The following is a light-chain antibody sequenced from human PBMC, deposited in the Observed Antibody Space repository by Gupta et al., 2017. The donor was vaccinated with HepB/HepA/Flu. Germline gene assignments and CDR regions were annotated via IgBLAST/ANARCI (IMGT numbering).Light chain of an antibody. CDR1: TTNVANQG. J-gene: IGLJ3*02. Sequence: QAGLTQPPSVAKPFGQTATPTCSGTTTNVANQGAAWLQQHQGHPTRLLSDRNNNRPAGISGRFSASRAGKAAFLTITGLQADDEADYYCSAWDINLSGGVFGGGTRVTVL. V-gene: IGLV10-54*04. CDR2: RNN. CDR3: SAWDINLSGGV.